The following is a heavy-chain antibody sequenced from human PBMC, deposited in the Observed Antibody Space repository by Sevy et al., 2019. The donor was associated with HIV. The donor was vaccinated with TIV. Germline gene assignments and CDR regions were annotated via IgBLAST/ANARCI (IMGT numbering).Heavy chain of an antibody. CDR3: GRDLGSSLNWFDP. CDR2: TYYRSKWYN. CDR1: GDSVSSNSAA. Sequence: QSQTLSLTCAISGDSVSSNSAAWNWIRQSPSRGLEWLGRTYYRSKWYNDYAVSVKSRITINPDTSKNQFSLQLNSVTPADTAVHYCGRDLGSSLNWFDPWGQGTLVTVSS. J-gene: IGHJ5*02. V-gene: IGHV6-1*01. D-gene: IGHD6-13*01.